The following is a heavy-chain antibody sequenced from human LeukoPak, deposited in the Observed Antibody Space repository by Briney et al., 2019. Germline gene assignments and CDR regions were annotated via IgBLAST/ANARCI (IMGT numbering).Heavy chain of an antibody. CDR3: AGGSSSCYYFDS. CDR2: IYYSGST. D-gene: IGHD6-13*01. CDR1: GGSISSYY. V-gene: IGHV4-59*01. J-gene: IGHJ4*02. Sequence: PSETLSLTCTVSGGSISSYYWSWIRQPPGKGLEWIGYIYYSGSTNYNPSLKSRVTISVDTSKNQFSLKLSSVTAADTAVYYCAGGSSSCYYFDSGGQGPLVTVSS.